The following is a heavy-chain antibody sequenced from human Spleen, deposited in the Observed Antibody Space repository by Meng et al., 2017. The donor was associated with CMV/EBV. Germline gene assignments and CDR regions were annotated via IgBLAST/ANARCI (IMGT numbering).Heavy chain of an antibody. J-gene: IGHJ4*02. Sequence: GESLKISCEGFGFNFNSYTMDWVRQAPGRGLEWVSAISSGSHYIYYADSVKGRFTISRDNAKNSLYLQMNSLRAEDTAVFYCARGRWRYSSSYDYWGQGTLVTVSS. D-gene: IGHD6-6*01. CDR2: ISSGSHYI. CDR1: GFNFNSYT. V-gene: IGHV3-21*01. CDR3: ARGRWRYSSSYDY.